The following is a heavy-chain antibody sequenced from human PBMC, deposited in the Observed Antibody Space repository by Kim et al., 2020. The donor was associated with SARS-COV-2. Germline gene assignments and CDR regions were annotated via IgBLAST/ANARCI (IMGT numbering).Heavy chain of an antibody. J-gene: IGHJ3*02. CDR2: DGNNK. CDR3: AANFDI. V-gene: IGHV3-33*01. Sequence: DGNNKYYVESVKGRFTISRDKSKNMLYLQMNSLRAEDTAVYYCAANFDIWGQGTMVTVSS.